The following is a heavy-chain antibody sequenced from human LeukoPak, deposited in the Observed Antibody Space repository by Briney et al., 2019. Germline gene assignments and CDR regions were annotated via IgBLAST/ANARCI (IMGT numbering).Heavy chain of an antibody. Sequence: GASVKVSCKASGCTFTSYGISWVRQAPGQRLEWMGWISAYNGNTNYAQKFQGRVTMTRNTSISTAYMELSSLRSEDTAVYYCARGQFPSYYYGSGSYPLDYWGQGTLVTVSS. V-gene: IGHV1-18*01. CDR2: ISAYNGNT. J-gene: IGHJ4*02. D-gene: IGHD3-10*01. CDR1: GCTFTSYG. CDR3: ARGQFPSYYYGSGSYPLDY.